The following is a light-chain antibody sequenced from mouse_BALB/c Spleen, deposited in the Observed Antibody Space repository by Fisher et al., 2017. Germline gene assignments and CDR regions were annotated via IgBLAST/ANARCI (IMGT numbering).Light chain of an antibody. Sequence: IVITQSTAIMSASPGEKVTMTCSASSSVSYMHWYQQKSGTSPKRWIYDTSNLASGVPVRFSGSGSGTSYSLTISRMEAEDAATYYCQQWSSYPPITFGAGTKLELK. V-gene: IGKV4-59*01. CDR1: SSVSY. J-gene: IGKJ5*01. CDR3: QQWSSYPPIT. CDR2: DTS.